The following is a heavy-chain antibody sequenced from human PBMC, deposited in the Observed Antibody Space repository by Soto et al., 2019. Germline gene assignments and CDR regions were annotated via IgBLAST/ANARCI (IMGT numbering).Heavy chain of an antibody. CDR2: IKQDGSEK. CDR3: ARGNVRSGSYCNY. J-gene: IGHJ4*02. V-gene: IGHV3-7*01. CDR1: GFTFSSYW. Sequence: EVQLVESGGGLVQPGGSLRLSCAASGFTFSSYWMSWVRQAPGKGLEWVANIKQDGSEKYYVDPVKGRFTISRDNAKNSLYLQMNSLRAEDTAVYYCARGNVRSGSYCNYWGQGTLVTVSS. D-gene: IGHD3-10*01.